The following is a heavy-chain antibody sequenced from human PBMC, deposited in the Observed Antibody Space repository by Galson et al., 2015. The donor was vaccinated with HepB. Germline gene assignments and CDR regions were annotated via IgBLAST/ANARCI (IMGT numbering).Heavy chain of an antibody. CDR3: AAAAE. J-gene: IGHJ4*02. V-gene: IGHV3-7*03. D-gene: IGHD6-13*01. Sequence: SLRLSCAASGFSVSNTRLCWVRQAPGKGLEWVANINEAGTRRAYVVSVKGRFSISRDNTKDSLSLQMNSLRGDDTAVYYCAAAAEWGQGTLVTVSS. CDR2: INEAGTRR. CDR1: GFSVSNTR.